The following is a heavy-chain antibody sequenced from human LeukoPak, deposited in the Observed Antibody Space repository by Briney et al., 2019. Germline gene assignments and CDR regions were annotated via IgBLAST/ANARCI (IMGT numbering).Heavy chain of an antibody. CDR2: ISDSSSTI. CDR1: GFRFSDYY. J-gene: IGHJ6*04. V-gene: IGHV3-11*04. D-gene: IGHD3-10*02. CDR3: AELGITMIGGV. Sequence: GGSLRLSCAASGFRFSDYYMSWIRQAPGKGLEWVSDISDSSSTIHYADSVNGRFTISRDNAKNSLYLQMNSLRAEDTAVYYCAELGITMIGGVWGKGTTVTISS.